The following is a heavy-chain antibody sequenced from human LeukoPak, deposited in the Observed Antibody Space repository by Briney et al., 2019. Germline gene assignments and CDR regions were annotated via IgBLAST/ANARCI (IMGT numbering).Heavy chain of an antibody. Sequence: SETLSLTCAVYGGSFSGHYWSWIRQPPGKGLEWIGEINHSGSTNYNPSLKSRVTISVDTSKNQFSLKLSSVTAADTAVYYCARRTPYGSGSYTAPYYYYYGMDVWGQGTTVTVSS. CDR1: GGSFSGHY. J-gene: IGHJ6*02. CDR2: INHSGST. CDR3: ARRTPYGSGSYTAPYYYYYGMDV. D-gene: IGHD3-10*01. V-gene: IGHV4-34*01.